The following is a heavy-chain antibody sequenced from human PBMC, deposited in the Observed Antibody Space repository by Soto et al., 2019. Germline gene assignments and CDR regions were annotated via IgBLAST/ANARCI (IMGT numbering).Heavy chain of an antibody. CDR1: GYTFTGFC. Sequence: ASVKVSCKASGYTFTGFCVSWVRQAPGQGLEWVGGINAKNGHTIYGQKFQGRVTITTDTSTSTGYMDLRSLRSDDTAVYYCARDSGYVADYWGQGTLVTVSS. J-gene: IGHJ4*02. D-gene: IGHD3-22*01. V-gene: IGHV1-18*01. CDR2: INAKNGHT. CDR3: ARDSGYVADY.